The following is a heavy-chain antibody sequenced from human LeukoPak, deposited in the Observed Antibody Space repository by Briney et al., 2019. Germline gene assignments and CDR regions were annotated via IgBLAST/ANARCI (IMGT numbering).Heavy chain of an antibody. V-gene: IGHV4-61*02. CDR1: GDSTSSGTYY. D-gene: IGHD6-6*01. CDR2: IDASGNP. J-gene: IGHJ6*03. CDR3: ARGFEYSTSSRLGYYYFYMDV. Sequence: SQTLSLTCTVSGDSTSSGTYYWSWIRQPAGKGLEWIGRIDASGNPNYNPSLRSRLTMSVDTSKNQFSLNLRFVTAADTAVFYWARGFEYSTSSRLGYYYFYMDVWGIGTTVTVSS.